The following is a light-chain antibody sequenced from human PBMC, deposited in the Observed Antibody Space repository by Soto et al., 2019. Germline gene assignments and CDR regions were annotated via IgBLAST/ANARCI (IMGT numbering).Light chain of an antibody. CDR2: ENN. CDR3: GTWDSSLSAWV. J-gene: IGLJ3*02. CDR1: SCNIGNNY. V-gene: IGLV1-51*02. Sequence: QSALTQPPSVSAAPGQKVTISCSGSSCNIGNNYVSWYQQLPGTAPKLLIYENNKRPSGIPDRFSGSKSGTSATLGITGLQTGDEADYYCGTWDSSLSAWVFGGGTKLTVL.